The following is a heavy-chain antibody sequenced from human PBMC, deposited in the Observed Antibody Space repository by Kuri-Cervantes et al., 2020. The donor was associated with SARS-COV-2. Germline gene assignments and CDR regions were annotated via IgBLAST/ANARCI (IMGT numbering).Heavy chain of an antibody. CDR2: IYYSGST. D-gene: IGHD6-13*01. CDR1: GGSISSSSYY. Sequence: SETLSLTCTVSGGSISSSSYYWGWIRQPPGKGLEWIGSIYYSGSTYYNPSLKSRVTISVDTSKNQFSLKLSSVTAADTAVYYCARSGRDGTFDYWGQGTLVTVSS. V-gene: IGHV4-39*01. J-gene: IGHJ4*02. CDR3: ARSGRDGTFDY.